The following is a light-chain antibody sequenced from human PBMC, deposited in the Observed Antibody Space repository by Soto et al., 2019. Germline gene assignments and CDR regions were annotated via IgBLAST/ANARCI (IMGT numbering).Light chain of an antibody. CDR2: GNI. CDR3: QSYDSPLSARYV. V-gene: IGLV1-40*01. CDR1: SANIGAGYD. Sequence: QSVLTQPPSGSGAPGQRVTIACTGSSANIGAGYDVHWYQQRPGTAPKLLIFGNINRPSGVPDRFSGSKSGTSASLAITGLQAEDEGDYYCQSYDSPLSARYVCGTGTEVTV. J-gene: IGLJ1*01.